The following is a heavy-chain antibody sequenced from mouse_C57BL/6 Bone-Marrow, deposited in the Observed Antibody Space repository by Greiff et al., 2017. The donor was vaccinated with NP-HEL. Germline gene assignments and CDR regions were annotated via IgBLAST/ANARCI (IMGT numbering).Heavy chain of an antibody. D-gene: IGHD2-1*01. J-gene: IGHJ4*01. CDR3: ARNYYGNHNAMDY. CDR1: GYTFTSYW. V-gene: IGHV1-55*01. CDR2: IYPGSGST. Sequence: QVQLQQPGAELVKPGASVKMSCKASGYTFTSYWITWVKQRPGQGLEWIGDIYPGSGSTNYNEKFKSKATLTVDTSSSTAYMQLSSLTSEDSAVYYCARNYYGNHNAMDYWGQGTSVTVSS.